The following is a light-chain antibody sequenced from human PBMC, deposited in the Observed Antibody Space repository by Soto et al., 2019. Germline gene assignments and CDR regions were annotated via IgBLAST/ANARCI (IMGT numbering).Light chain of an antibody. CDR1: QSISTF. J-gene: IGKJ1*01. CDR2: AAS. Sequence: EIHMTQSPSSLSTTVGDRVTITCRASQSISTFLIWYQQQPGKAPKLLIYAASSLQSGVPSRFSGSGSGTDFTLTISSLQPEDFATYYCQQSYNTPQTFGQGTKVDIK. V-gene: IGKV1-39*01. CDR3: QQSYNTPQT.